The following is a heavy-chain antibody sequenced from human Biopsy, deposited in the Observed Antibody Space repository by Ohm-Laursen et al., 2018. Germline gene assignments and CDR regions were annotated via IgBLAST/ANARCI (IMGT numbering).Heavy chain of an antibody. Sequence: SLRLSCAVSGFNLSAFALHWVRQASGRGLEWVGRIKKKSNNDTTAYAESMKGRFSIFRDDSKSTSFLQMNSLKIEDTAVYFCTRSAGYGYDYWGQGSLVTVSS. CDR1: GFNLSAFA. J-gene: IGHJ4*02. CDR3: TRSAGYGYDY. V-gene: IGHV3-73*01. D-gene: IGHD5-12*01. CDR2: IKKKSNNDTT.